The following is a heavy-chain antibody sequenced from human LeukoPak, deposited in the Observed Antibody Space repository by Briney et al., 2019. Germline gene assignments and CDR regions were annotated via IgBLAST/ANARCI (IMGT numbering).Heavy chain of an antibody. D-gene: IGHD3-10*01. V-gene: IGHV3-49*04. Sequence: GRSLRLSCAAYGFIFGDHAMSWVRQAPGKGLEWVGVIRSKAYGATTEYAASVEGRFTISRDDSKGIAYLQMNSLETEDTAVYYCARGPILLWIHNGMDVWGPGTTVTVS. CDR3: ARGPILLWIHNGMDV. CDR1: GFIFGDHA. CDR2: IRSKAYGATT. J-gene: IGHJ6*02.